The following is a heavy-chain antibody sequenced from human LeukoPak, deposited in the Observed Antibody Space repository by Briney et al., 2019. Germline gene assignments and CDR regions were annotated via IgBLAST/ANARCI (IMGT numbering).Heavy chain of an antibody. D-gene: IGHD3-22*01. V-gene: IGHV3-21*01. J-gene: IGHJ6*02. Sequence: GGSLRLSCAASGFTFSRFWMLWVRQPPGKGLEWVASISLNSASIYYADSVKGRFTTSRDNAKNSLHLQMDSLRAEDTAVYYCTKHITTDATTPFYYGMDVWGHGTTVTVSS. CDR1: GFTFSRFW. CDR3: TKHITTDATTPFYYGMDV. CDR2: ISLNSASI.